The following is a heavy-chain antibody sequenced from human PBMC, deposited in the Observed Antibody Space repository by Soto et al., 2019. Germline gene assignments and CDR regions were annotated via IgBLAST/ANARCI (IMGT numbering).Heavy chain of an antibody. V-gene: IGHV3-23*01. Sequence: GGSLRLSCAASGFTFSTYAMSWVRQAPGKGLEWVSAISDSGGRTYYADSVQGRFTISRDNSKNTLYLQMDSLRAEDTAVYYCVGLFQNSEYGKGGWGRG. J-gene: IGHJ6*02. CDR3: VGLFQNSEYGKGG. CDR2: ISDSGGRT. CDR1: GFTFSTYA. D-gene: IGHD1-7*01.